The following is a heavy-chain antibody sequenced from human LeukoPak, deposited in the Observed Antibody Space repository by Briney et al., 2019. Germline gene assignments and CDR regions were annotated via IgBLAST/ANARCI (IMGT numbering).Heavy chain of an antibody. J-gene: IGHJ3*02. CDR1: RFTFSSYE. V-gene: IGHV3-48*03. CDR2: ISGSGIK. CDR3: ARDEDYGGNSGYAFDI. D-gene: IGHD4-23*01. Sequence: PGGSLRLSCAASRFTFSSYEMNWVRQAPGKGLEWVSYISGSGIKHYADSVKGRFTISRDNSKNTLYLQMNSLRAEDTAVYYCARDEDYGGNSGYAFDIWGQGTMVTVSS.